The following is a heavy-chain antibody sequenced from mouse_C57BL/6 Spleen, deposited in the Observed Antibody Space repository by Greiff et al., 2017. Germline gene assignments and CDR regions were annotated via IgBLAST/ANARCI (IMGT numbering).Heavy chain of an antibody. CDR2: IYPGDGDT. V-gene: IGHV1-80*01. CDR1: GYAFSSYW. CDR3: ARPRGGRYYAMDY. J-gene: IGHJ4*01. Sequence: QVQLQQSGAELVKPGASVKISCKASGYAFSSYWLNWVKQRPGKGLEWLGQIYPGDGDTTYNGKFKGKATLTADTSSSPAYMQLSSLTAEDSAVYFCARPRGGRYYAMDYWGQGTSVTVSS.